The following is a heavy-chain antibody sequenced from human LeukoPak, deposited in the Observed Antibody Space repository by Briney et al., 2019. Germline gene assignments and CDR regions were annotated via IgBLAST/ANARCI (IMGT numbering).Heavy chain of an antibody. CDR3: ASKLDPSSSWYGYYYYGMDV. J-gene: IGHJ6*02. V-gene: IGHV1-2*02. D-gene: IGHD6-13*01. CDR2: INPNSGGT. Sequence: ASVKVSCKASGYTFSGYYMHWVRQAPAQGLEWMGWINPNSGGTNYAQKFQGRVTMTRDTSISTAYMELSRLRSDDTAVYYCASKLDPSSSWYGYYYYGMDVWGQGTTVTVSS. CDR1: GYTFSGYY.